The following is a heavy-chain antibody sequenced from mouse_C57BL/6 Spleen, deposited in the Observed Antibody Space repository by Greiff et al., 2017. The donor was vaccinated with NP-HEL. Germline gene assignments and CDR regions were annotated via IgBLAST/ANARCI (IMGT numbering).Heavy chain of an antibody. D-gene: IGHD2-3*01. V-gene: IGHV14-4*01. Sequence: VQLKESGAELVRPGASVKLSCTASGFNIKDDYMHWVKQRPEQGLEWIGWIDPENGDTEYASKFQGKATITADTSSNTAYLQLSSLTSEDTAVYYCTAYDGYGGFAYWGQGTLVTVSA. CDR3: TAYDGYGGFAY. CDR1: GFNIKDDY. J-gene: IGHJ3*01. CDR2: IDPENGDT.